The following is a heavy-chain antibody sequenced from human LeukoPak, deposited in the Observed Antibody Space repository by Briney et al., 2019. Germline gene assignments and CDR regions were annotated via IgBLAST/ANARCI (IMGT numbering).Heavy chain of an antibody. CDR2: IRYDGSNK. Sequence: PGGSLRLSCAASGFTFSNYGMHWVRQAPGKGLEWVAFIRYDGSNKYYTDSVKGRFTISRDDAKNALYLQMNSLRAEDTAVYYCTTSYYYGSGSYGKYYFDNWGQGTLVTVSS. CDR1: GFTFSNYG. D-gene: IGHD3-10*01. CDR3: TTSYYYGSGSYGKYYFDN. V-gene: IGHV3-30*02. J-gene: IGHJ4*02.